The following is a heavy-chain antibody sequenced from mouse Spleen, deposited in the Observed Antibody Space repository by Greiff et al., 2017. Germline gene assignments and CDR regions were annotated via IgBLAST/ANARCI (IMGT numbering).Heavy chain of an antibody. CDR3: ATLGGNYVSDY. V-gene: IGHV1-66*01. D-gene: IGHD2-1*01. CDR2: IYPGSGNT. J-gene: IGHJ2*01. CDR1: GYSFTSYY. Sequence: VQVVESGPELVKPGASVKISCKASGYSFTSYYIHWVKQRPGQGLEWIGWIYPGSGNTKYNEKFKGKATLTADTSSSTAYMQLSSLTSEDSAVYYCATLGGNYVSDYWGQGTTLTVSS.